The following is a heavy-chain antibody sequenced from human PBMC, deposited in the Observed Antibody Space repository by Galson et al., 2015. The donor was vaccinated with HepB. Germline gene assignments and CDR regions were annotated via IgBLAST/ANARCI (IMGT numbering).Heavy chain of an antibody. V-gene: IGHV3-11*01. CDR1: GVTFSDYY. D-gene: IGHD2/OR15-2a*01. CDR3: VRATLGWFDP. Sequence: SLRLSCAASGVTFSDYYMSWVRQAPGRGLEWVSYISSSGSTIYYADSVKGRFTISRDNAKNSLYLQMNSLRVEDTAVYYCVRATLGWFDPWGQGTLVTVSS. J-gene: IGHJ5*02. CDR2: ISSSGSTI.